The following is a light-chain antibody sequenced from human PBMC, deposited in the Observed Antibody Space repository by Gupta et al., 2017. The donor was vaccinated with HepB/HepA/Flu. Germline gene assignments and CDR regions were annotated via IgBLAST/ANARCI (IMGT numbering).Light chain of an antibody. J-gene: IGKJ2*01. CDR1: QSVSSSD. Sequence: IVLTQSPGTLSLSPGERATLSCRASQSVSSSDLAWYQQTPGQAPRLLIYGASNRATVVPDRSSRSGSGADSTLTSTRVDPEDFAVYYCQQYGNSPRYTFGQGTKLEIK. CDR3: QQYGNSPRYT. CDR2: GAS. V-gene: IGKV3-20*01.